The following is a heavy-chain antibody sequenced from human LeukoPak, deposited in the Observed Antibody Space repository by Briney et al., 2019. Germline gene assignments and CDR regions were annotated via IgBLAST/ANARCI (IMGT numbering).Heavy chain of an antibody. CDR1: GFTFSSYA. Sequence: GGSLGLSCAASGFTFSSYAMSWVRQAPGKGLEWVSGISGSGDNTYYADSVKGRFTISRDSSKNTLYVQVNSLGTEDTAAYYCAKGSYYDSSGSFYFDYWGQGTLVTVSS. CDR2: ISGSGDNT. CDR3: AKGSYYDSSGSFYFDY. V-gene: IGHV3-23*01. J-gene: IGHJ4*02. D-gene: IGHD3-22*01.